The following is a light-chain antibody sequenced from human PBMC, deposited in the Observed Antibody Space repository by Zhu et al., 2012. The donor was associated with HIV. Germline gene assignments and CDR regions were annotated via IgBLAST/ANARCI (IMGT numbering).Light chain of an antibody. CDR2: CI. J-gene: IGKJ4*01. CDR3: QQRVNWPLT. Sequence: IVLTQSPATLSLSPGERATVSCRASRSVSSFLAWYQQKPGQAPRLPHLRCIQEGRWHPPRFSGSGSGTDFTLTISSLEPEDFAVYYCQQRVNWPLTFGGGTKVEIK. V-gene: IGKV3-11*01. CDR1: RSVSSF.